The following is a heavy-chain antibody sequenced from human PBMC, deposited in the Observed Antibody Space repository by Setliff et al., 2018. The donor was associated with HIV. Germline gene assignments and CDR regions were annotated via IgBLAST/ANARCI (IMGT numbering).Heavy chain of an antibody. Sequence: SETLSLTCVVSGDSISSNYFWEWIRQPPGKGLEWIGSAGSADYGGNAYYNPSLKSRVTISVDTSKNQFSLKLSSLTAADTAVYYCATGQMATRYWGQGTLVTVS. CDR1: GDSISSNYF. J-gene: IGHJ4*02. CDR2: AGSADYGGNA. CDR3: ATGQMATRY. V-gene: IGHV4-38-2*01. D-gene: IGHD5-12*01.